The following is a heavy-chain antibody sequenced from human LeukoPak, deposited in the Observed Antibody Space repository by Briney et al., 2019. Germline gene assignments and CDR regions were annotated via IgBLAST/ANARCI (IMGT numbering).Heavy chain of an antibody. Sequence: ASVKVSCKVSGDTLTKLSMHWVRQAPGKGLEWMGGFDPEDGETIYAQKFQGRVTMTEDTSTDTAYMELSSLRSEDTAVYYCATVLGDYYDSSGYNNWGQGTLVTVSS. CDR1: GDTLTKLS. CDR2: FDPEDGET. CDR3: ATVLGDYYDSSGYNN. D-gene: IGHD3-22*01. V-gene: IGHV1-24*01. J-gene: IGHJ4*02.